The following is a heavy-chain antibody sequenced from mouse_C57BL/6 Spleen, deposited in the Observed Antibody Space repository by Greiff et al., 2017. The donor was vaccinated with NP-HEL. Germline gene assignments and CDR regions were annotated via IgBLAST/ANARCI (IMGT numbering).Heavy chain of an antibody. V-gene: IGHV1-15*01. CDR2: IDPETGGT. Sequence: QVQLQQSGAELVRPGASVTLSCKASGYTFTDYEMHWVKQTPVHGLEWIGAIDPETGGTAYNQKFKGKAILTADKSSSTAYMELRSLTSEDSAVYYCTRNYGSRPYWYFDVWGTGTTVTVSS. CDR1: GYTFTDYE. D-gene: IGHD1-1*01. J-gene: IGHJ1*03. CDR3: TRNYGSRPYWYFDV.